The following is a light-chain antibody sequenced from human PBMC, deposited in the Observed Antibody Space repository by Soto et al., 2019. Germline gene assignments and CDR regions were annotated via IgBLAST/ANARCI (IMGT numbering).Light chain of an antibody. CDR2: GAS. J-gene: IGKJ1*01. V-gene: IGKV3-20*01. CDR1: QSVSNNY. Sequence: EIVLTQSPGTLSLSPGERATLSCRASQSVSNNYLAWYQQKPGQAPRLLIYGASNRATGIPDRSSGSGSGTDFTLTISRLEPEDFAVSYCQQYGSSGTFGQGTKVDIK. CDR3: QQYGSSGT.